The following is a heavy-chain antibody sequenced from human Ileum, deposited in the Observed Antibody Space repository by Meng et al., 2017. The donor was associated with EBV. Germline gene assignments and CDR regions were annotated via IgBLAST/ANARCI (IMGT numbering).Heavy chain of an antibody. CDR2: VYPSGTP. Sequence: GQLQESGPRLGVPSGTLSLTCTVSGDSFSGSYWWSWVRQSPEKGLEWIGEVYPSGTPYYNPSLKSRVTISLDKSRNQFSLNLIHVTAADAAVYYCARDAFQYASGIPAHWGQGTLVTVSS. V-gene: IGHV4-4*02. J-gene: IGHJ4*02. CDR1: GDSFSGSYW. CDR3: ARDAFQYASGIPAH. D-gene: IGHD3-16*01.